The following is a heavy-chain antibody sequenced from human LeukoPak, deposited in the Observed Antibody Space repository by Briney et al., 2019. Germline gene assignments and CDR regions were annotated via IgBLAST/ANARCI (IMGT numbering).Heavy chain of an antibody. J-gene: IGHJ1*01. Sequence: ASVKVSCKASGYTFTSYGISWVRQAPGQGLEWMGLISAYNGNTNYAQKLQGRVTMTTDTSTSTAYMELRSLRSDDTAVYYCARDRDCGDHAPAGYFQHWGQGTLVTVSS. CDR3: ARDRDCGDHAPAGYFQH. CDR2: ISAYNGNT. V-gene: IGHV1-18*01. D-gene: IGHD2-21*02. CDR1: GYTFTSYG.